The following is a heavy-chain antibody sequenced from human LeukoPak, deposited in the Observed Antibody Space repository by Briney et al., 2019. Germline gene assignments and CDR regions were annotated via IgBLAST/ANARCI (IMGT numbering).Heavy chain of an antibody. V-gene: IGHV3-7*01. CDR2: IKQDGSEK. Sequence: GGSLRLSCAASGFTFSSYWMSWVRQAPGKGPEWVANIKQDGSEKYYVDSVKGRFTISRDNAKNSLYLQMNSLRAEDTAVYYCARPLDGASKNYFDYWGQGTLVTVSS. CDR3: ARPLDGASKNYFDY. J-gene: IGHJ4*02. CDR1: GFTFSSYW. D-gene: IGHD3-10*01.